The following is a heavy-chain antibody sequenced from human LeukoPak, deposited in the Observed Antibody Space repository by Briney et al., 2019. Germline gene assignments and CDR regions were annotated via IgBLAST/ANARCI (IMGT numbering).Heavy chain of an antibody. Sequence: GGSPRLSCAASGFTFSGYTLHWVRQAPGKGLEYVSAIISHGGSTHYADSVKGRFTVSRDNSKNTLYLQMDSLRAEDMAVYYCARITMGATSANFYYYFLDAWGKGTTVTVSS. J-gene: IGHJ6*03. D-gene: IGHD3-3*01. CDR2: IISHGGST. CDR3: ARITMGATSANFYYYFLDA. V-gene: IGHV3-64*02. CDR1: GFTFSGYT.